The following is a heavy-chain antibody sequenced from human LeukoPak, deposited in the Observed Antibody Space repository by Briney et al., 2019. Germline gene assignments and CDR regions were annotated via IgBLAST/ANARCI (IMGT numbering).Heavy chain of an antibody. CDR2: IRSKAYGGTT. D-gene: IGHD3-10*01. Sequence: GGSLRLSCTASGFIFGDYAMSWVRLAPGKGLEWVGFIRSKAYGGTTEYAASVKGRFTISRDDSKSIAYLQMNSLKTEDTAVYYCTREFLMVRPHYYYYGMDVWGQGTTVTVSS. J-gene: IGHJ6*02. CDR3: TREFLMVRPHYYYYGMDV. V-gene: IGHV3-49*04. CDR1: GFIFGDYA.